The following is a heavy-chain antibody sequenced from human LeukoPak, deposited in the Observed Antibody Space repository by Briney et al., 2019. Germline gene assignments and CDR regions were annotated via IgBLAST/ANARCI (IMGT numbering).Heavy chain of an antibody. J-gene: IGHJ4*02. Sequence: PGGSLRLSCAASGLTFTSYWMNWVRQAPGKGLEWVANVNQDGSEKNYVDSVKGRFTISRDNARNSLYLQMNSLRAEDSAVYYCASRRRAATDSVYWGQGTLVTVSS. V-gene: IGHV3-7*01. D-gene: IGHD2-15*01. CDR2: VNQDGSEK. CDR3: ASRRRAATDSVY. CDR1: GLTFTSYW.